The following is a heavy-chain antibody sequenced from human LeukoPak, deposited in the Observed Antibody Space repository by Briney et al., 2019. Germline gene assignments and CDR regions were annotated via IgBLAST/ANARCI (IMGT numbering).Heavy chain of an antibody. D-gene: IGHD2-15*01. CDR1: GGTFSSYA. CDR2: IIPIFGTA. CDR3: ASLGYCSGGSCYSSDY. J-gene: IGHJ4*02. Sequence: ASVKVSCKASGGTFSSYAISWVRQAPGQGLGWMGGIIPIFGTANYAQKFQGRVTITADESTSTAYMELSSLRSEDTAVYYCASLGYCSGGSCYSSDYWGQGTLVTVSS. V-gene: IGHV1-69*13.